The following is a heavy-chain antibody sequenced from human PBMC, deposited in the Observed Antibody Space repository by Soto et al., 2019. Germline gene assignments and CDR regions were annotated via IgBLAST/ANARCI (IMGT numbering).Heavy chain of an antibody. D-gene: IGHD3-9*01. CDR1: GFTFSNAW. CDR2: IKSKTDGGTT. Sequence: GGSLRLSCAASGFTFSNAWMNWVRQAPGKGLEWVGRIKSKTDGGTTDYAAPVKGRFTISRDDSKNTLYLQMNSLKTEDTAVYYCTTDFGRYFDWLPPSSYGMDVWGQGTTVTVSS. CDR3: TTDFGRYFDWLPPSSYGMDV. J-gene: IGHJ6*02. V-gene: IGHV3-15*07.